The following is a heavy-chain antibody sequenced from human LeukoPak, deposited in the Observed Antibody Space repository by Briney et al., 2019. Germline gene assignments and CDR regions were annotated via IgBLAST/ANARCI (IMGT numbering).Heavy chain of an antibody. J-gene: IGHJ4*02. D-gene: IGHD6-19*01. CDR1: GYTFTSYD. V-gene: IGHV1-18*01. CDR3: ARGPDSSGWYFYFDY. CDR2: ISAYNAKT. Sequence: ASVKVSCKASGYTFTSYDVSWVRQAPGQGLEWMGWISAYNAKTKYAQNLQGRVTLTTDTSTSTAYMELRSLRSDDTAVYYCARGPDSSGWYFYFDYCGQGTLVTVSS.